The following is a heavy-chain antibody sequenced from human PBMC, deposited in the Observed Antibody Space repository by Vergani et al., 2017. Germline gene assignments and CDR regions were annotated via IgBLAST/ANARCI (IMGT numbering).Heavy chain of an antibody. CDR2: ISSSSSTI. CDR1: GFTFSSYS. D-gene: IGHD3-16*01. Sequence: EVQLVESGGGLVQPGGSLRLSCAASGFTFSSYSMNWVRQAPGKGLEWVSYISSSSSTIYYADSVKGRFTISRDNAKNSLYLQMNSLRAEDTAVYYCARMRLRGLDYWGQGTLVTVSS. J-gene: IGHJ4*02. V-gene: IGHV3-48*01. CDR3: ARMRLRGLDY.